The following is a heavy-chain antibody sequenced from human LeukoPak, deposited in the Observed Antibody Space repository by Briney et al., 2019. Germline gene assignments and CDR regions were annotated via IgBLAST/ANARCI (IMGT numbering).Heavy chain of an antibody. D-gene: IGHD5-24*01. J-gene: IGHJ3*02. CDR2: IYSGGST. Sequence: PGGSLRLSCAASGFTFSSYAMSWVRQAPGKGLEWVSVIYSGGSTKYADSVKGRFTISRDNSKNTLYLQMNSLRAEDTAVYYCANYNYFRGAFDIWGQGTMVTVSS. CDR1: GFTFSSYA. V-gene: IGHV3-23*03. CDR3: ANYNYFRGAFDI.